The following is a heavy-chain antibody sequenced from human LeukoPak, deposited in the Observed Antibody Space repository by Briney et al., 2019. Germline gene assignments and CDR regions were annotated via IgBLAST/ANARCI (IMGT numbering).Heavy chain of an antibody. J-gene: IGHJ4*02. CDR1: GYTSTGYY. D-gene: IGHD6-13*01. CDR3: ARGTGYSTTFDY. CDR2: INPNSGGT. Sequence: ASVTVSCKPSGYTSTGYYMHWVRQAPGQGLEWMGWINPNSGGTNYAQKFQGRVTMTRDTSISTAYMELSRLRSDDTAVYYCARGTGYSTTFDYWGQGTLVTVSS. V-gene: IGHV1-2*02.